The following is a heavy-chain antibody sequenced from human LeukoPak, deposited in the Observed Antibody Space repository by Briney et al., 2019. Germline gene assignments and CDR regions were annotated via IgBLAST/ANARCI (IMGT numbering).Heavy chain of an antibody. CDR3: ASADYDDYYIDF. CDR1: GGSISSYY. D-gene: IGHD4-17*01. Sequence: SETLSLTCTVSGGSISSYYWRWIRQPPGKGLEWIGYIYYSGMTNYNPSLKSRVTISLDTSKNQFSLKLSSVTAAGTAVYYCASADYDDYYIDFWGQGTLVTVSS. J-gene: IGHJ4*02. V-gene: IGHV4-59*01. CDR2: IYYSGMT.